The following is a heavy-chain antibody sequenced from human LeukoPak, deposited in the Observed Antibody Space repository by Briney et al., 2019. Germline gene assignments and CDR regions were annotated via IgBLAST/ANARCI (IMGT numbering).Heavy chain of an antibody. CDR3: ARDDFSTYAGLNYFDY. D-gene: IGHD4-11*01. Sequence: ASVKVSCKASGYTFTHYAVHWVRQAPGQRLEWMGWTNVANDYTESSQKFQDRFIITSDPSATTVYMELSSLRSDDTAVYYCARDDFSTYAGLNYFDYWGQGSLVTVSS. CDR1: GYTFTHYA. V-gene: IGHV1-3*01. CDR2: TNVANDYT. J-gene: IGHJ4*02.